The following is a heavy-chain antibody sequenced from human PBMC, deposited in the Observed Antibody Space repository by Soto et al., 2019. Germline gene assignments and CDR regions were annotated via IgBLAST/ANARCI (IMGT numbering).Heavy chain of an antibody. D-gene: IGHD6-19*01. Sequence: QVQLQQWGAGLLKPSETLSLTCVVYGGSFSGYYWSWIRQPPGKGLEWIGEINHSGSTNYNPSLKSRVTISVDTSKNQFSLKLRSVTAADKAVYYCARGTSGYSSGWYDYWGQGTLVTVSS. CDR3: ARGTSGYSSGWYDY. CDR2: INHSGST. V-gene: IGHV4-34*01. J-gene: IGHJ4*02. CDR1: GGSFSGYY.